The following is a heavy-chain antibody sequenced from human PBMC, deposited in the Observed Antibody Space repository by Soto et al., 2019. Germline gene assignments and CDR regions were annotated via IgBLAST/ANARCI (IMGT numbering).Heavy chain of an antibody. Sequence: SVKVSCKASGGTFSSYTISWVRQAPGQGLEWMGRIIPILGIANYAQKFQGRVTITADKSTSTAYMELSSLRSEDTAVYYCARDHRIWGSQQDAFDIWGQGTMVTVSS. CDR3: ARDHRIWGSQQDAFDI. J-gene: IGHJ3*02. D-gene: IGHD3-16*01. V-gene: IGHV1-69*04. CDR1: GGTFSSYT. CDR2: IIPILGIA.